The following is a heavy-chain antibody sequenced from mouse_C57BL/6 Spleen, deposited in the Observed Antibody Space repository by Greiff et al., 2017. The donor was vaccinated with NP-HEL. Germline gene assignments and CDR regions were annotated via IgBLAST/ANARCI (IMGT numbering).Heavy chain of an antibody. Sequence: QVLLQQPGAELVRPGSSVKLSCKASGYTFTSYWMHWVKQRPIQGLEWIGNIDPSDSETHYNQKFKDKATLTVDKSSSTAYMQLSSLTSEDSAVYYCARNDYDLYAMDYWGQGTSVTVSS. CDR2: IDPSDSET. CDR3: ARNDYDLYAMDY. V-gene: IGHV1-52*01. CDR1: GYTFTSYW. J-gene: IGHJ4*01. D-gene: IGHD2-4*01.